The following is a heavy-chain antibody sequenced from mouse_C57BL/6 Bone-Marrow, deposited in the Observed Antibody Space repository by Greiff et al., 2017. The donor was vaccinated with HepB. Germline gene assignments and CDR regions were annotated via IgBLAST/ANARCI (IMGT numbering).Heavy chain of an antibody. D-gene: IGHD4-1*01. CDR3: ARDGPGAMDY. V-gene: IGHV7-1*01. CDR2: SRNKANDYTT. CDR1: GFTFSDFY. J-gene: IGHJ4*01. Sequence: DVHLVESGGGLVQSGRSLRLSCATSGFTFSDFYMEWVRQAPGKGLEWIAASRNKANDYTTEYSASVKGRFIVSRDTSQSILYLQMNALRAEDTAIYYCARDGPGAMDYWGQGTSVTVSS.